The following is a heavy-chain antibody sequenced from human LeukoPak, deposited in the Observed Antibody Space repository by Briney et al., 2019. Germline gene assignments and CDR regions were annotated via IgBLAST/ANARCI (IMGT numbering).Heavy chain of an antibody. CDR2: IVVGSGNT. V-gene: IGHV1-58*02. Sequence: SVKVSCKASGFTFTSSAMQWVRQARGQRLEWIGWIVVGSGNTNYAQKFQESVTITRDMSTSTAYMELSSLRSEDTAVYYCAAEGWFGELLFDYWGQGTLVTVSS. J-gene: IGHJ4*02. CDR1: GFTFTSSA. CDR3: AAEGWFGELLFDY. D-gene: IGHD3-10*01.